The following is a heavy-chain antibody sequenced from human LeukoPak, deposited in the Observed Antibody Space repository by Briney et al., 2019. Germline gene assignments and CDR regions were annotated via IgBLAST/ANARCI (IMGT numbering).Heavy chain of an antibody. Sequence: SETLSLTCTVAGGSSSSGGYYWSWIRQHPGKGLEWIGYIYYSGSTYYNPSLKSRVTISVDTSKNQFSLKLSSVTAADTAAYYCARVFSGSYSNDAFDIWGQGTMVTVSS. J-gene: IGHJ3*02. CDR2: IYYSGST. CDR1: GGSSSSGGYY. V-gene: IGHV4-31*03. D-gene: IGHD1-26*01. CDR3: ARVFSGSYSNDAFDI.